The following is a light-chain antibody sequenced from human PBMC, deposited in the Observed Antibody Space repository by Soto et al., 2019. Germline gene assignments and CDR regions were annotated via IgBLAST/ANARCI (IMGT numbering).Light chain of an antibody. CDR2: GTS. CDR3: QQYGSSIT. CDR1: QSVGRN. V-gene: IGKV3-20*01. J-gene: IGKJ5*01. Sequence: EIVLTQSPGTLSLSPGERATLSCRASQSVGRNLAWYQQKPGQAPRLLIYGTSSRATGIPDRFSGSGSGTDFTLTISRLEPEDFAVFYCQQYGSSITFGQGTRLEIK.